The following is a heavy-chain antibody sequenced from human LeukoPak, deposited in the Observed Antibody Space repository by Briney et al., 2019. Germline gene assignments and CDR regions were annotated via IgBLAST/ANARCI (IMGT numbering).Heavy chain of an antibody. CDR3: ARGRSVRQLFSDF. Sequence: GGSLRLSCAASGFTFSDYYMSWIRQAPGKGLEWVSYISSSSSYTNYADSVKGRFTISRDNAKNSLYLQMNSLRAEDTAVYYCARGRSVRQLFSDFWGQGTLVTVSS. CDR1: GFTFSDYY. D-gene: IGHD1-1*01. CDR2: ISSSSSYT. J-gene: IGHJ4*02. V-gene: IGHV3-11*05.